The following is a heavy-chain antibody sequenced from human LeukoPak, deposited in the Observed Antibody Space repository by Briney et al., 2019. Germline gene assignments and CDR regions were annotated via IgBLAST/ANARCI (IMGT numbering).Heavy chain of an antibody. D-gene: IGHD3-10*01. Sequence: SGPTLVNPTQTLTPTCTFSGFSLSTSGMCVSWIRHPPEKALEWLARIDWDDNTYYSTSLKTRLTIYKDASKNQVVLTMTNMDPVDTATYYCARIGLAQWGVFDYWGQGTLVTVSS. CDR1: GFSLSTSGMC. V-gene: IGHV2-70*11. CDR2: IDWDDNT. CDR3: ARIGLAQWGVFDY. J-gene: IGHJ4*02.